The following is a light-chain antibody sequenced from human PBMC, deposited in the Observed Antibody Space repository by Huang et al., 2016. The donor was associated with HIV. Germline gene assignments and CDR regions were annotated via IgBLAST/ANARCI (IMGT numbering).Light chain of an antibody. V-gene: IGKV1-5*03. CDR1: QSISSW. CDR3: QQYNSYPLT. Sequence: DIQMTQSPSTLSASVGDRVTITCRASQSISSWLAWDQQKPGKAPKLLIYTASNLESGVPSRLSGSGSGTEFTLTISSLQPDDFATYYCQQYNSYPLTFGGGTKVQIK. CDR2: TAS. J-gene: IGKJ4*01.